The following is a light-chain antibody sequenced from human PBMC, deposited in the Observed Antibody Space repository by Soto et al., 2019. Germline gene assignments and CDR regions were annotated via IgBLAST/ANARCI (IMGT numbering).Light chain of an antibody. CDR3: QAWDSSTVV. J-gene: IGLJ2*01. Sequence: SYELTQPPSVSVSPGQTASITCSGDKLGDKYVCWYQQKPGQSPVLVFYQDSRRPSGIPERFSGSNPGNTANLTISGAQPMDEADYYCQAWDSSTVVFGGGTKVTVL. CDR2: QDS. V-gene: IGLV3-1*01. CDR1: KLGDKY.